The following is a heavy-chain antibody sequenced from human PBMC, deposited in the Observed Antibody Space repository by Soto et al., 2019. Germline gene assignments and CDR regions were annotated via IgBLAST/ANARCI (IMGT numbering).Heavy chain of an antibody. J-gene: IGHJ5*02. D-gene: IGHD2-2*01. CDR1: VFTFNTYG. Sequence: GALMLFCAAAVFTFNTYGMNSFLLAAGEVLEWVSYISSSSSTIYYADSVKGRFTISRDNAKNSLYLQMNSLRAEDTAVYYCARDRGHLSPGRRYSTSTSCHNWFDPWGQGPLVTV. V-gene: IGHV3-48*01. CDR3: ARDRGHLSPGRRYSTSTSCHNWFDP. CDR2: ISSSSSTI.